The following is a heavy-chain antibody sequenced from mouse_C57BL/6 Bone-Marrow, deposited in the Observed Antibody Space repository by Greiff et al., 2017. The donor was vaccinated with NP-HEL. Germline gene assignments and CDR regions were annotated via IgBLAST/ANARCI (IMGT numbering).Heavy chain of an antibody. CDR1: GYTFTNYW. CDR2: IYPGGGYT. D-gene: IGHD1-1*01. V-gene: IGHV1-63*01. J-gene: IGHJ2*01. Sequence: QVQLQQSGAELVRPGTSVKMSCKASGYTFTNYWIGWAKQRPGHGLEWIGDIYPGGGYTNYNEKFKGKATLTADKSSSTAYMQFSSLTSEDSAIYYCARSGTTVVPYFDYWGQGTTLTVSS. CDR3: ARSGTTVVPYFDY.